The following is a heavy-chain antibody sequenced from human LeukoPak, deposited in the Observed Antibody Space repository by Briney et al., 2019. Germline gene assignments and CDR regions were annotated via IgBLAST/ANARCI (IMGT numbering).Heavy chain of an antibody. CDR3: TRDRTTVTLFDS. D-gene: IGHD4-17*01. Sequence: PGGSLRLSCAASGFTFSSYGMHWVRQAPGKGLEWVAFIRYDGSNKYYADSVKGRFTISRDNSKNTLYLQMNSLRAEDTAVYYCTRDRTTVTLFDSWGQGTLVTVSS. J-gene: IGHJ4*02. CDR2: IRYDGSNK. CDR1: GFTFSSYG. V-gene: IGHV3-30*02.